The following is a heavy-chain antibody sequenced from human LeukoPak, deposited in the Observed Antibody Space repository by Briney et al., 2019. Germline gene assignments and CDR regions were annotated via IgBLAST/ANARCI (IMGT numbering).Heavy chain of an antibody. J-gene: IGHJ6*03. CDR3: ARSYGSGTLDYYYYYMDA. V-gene: IGHV1-69*05. CDR1: GGTFSSYA. CDR2: IIPIFGTA. Sequence: ASVKVTCKASGGTFSSYAISWVRQAPGQGLEWMGRIIPIFGTANYAQKFQGRVTITTDESTSTAYMELSSLRSEDTAVYYCARSYGSGTLDYYYYYMDAWGKGTTVTVSS. D-gene: IGHD3-10*01.